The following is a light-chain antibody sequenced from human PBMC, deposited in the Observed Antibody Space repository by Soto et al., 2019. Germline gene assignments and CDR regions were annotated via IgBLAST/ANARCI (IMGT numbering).Light chain of an antibody. J-gene: IGKJ2*01. CDR2: DAI. CDR1: QNVRSY. CDR3: QSYNDWPFA. V-gene: IGKV3-11*01. Sequence: EIVLTQSPATLSLSPGERATLSCRASQNVRSYLAWYQQKPGQAPRLLIHDAISRATGIPARFSGSGSATDFTLTISSLQSDDSAVYYCQSYNDWPFAFGQGTKLEI.